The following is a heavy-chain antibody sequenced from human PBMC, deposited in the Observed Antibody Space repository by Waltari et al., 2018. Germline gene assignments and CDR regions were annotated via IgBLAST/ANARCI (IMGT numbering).Heavy chain of an antibody. CDR2: IYSGGST. CDR3: AKGYYSKGYNWFDP. Sequence: KGLEWVSVIYSGGSTYYSDSVKGRFTISRDNSKNTLYLQMNSLRAEDTAVYYCAKGYYSKGYNWFDPWGQGTLVTVSS. D-gene: IGHD4-4*01. V-gene: IGHV3-23*03. J-gene: IGHJ5*02.